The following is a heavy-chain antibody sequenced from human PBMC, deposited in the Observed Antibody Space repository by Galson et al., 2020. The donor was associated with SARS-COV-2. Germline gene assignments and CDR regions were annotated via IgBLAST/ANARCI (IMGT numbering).Heavy chain of an antibody. CDR2: IYPGDSDT. D-gene: IGHD2-15*01. CDR1: GYSFTSYW. V-gene: IGHV5-51*01. Sequence: GESLKISCKGSGYSFTSYWIGWVRQMPGKGLEWMGIIYPGDSDTRYSPSFQGQVTISADESISTAYLQWSSLKASDTAMYYCAKEVWVGNYYYGMDVWGQGTTVTVSS. J-gene: IGHJ6*02. CDR3: AKEVWVGNYYYGMDV.